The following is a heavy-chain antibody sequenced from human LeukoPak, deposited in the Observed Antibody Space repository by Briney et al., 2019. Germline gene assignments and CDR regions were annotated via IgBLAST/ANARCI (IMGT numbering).Heavy chain of an antibody. Sequence: GGSLRLSCAASGFNFGEYGMSWVRQDPVKGLEWVSGISWSGDGTDYRDSVKGRFTISRDNAKNSLYLQMSNLRAEDTGLYYCARGGGYSDFWGQGTLVTVSS. CDR3: ARGGGYSDF. CDR1: GFNFGEYG. D-gene: IGHD3-16*01. J-gene: IGHJ4*02. CDR2: ISWSGDGT. V-gene: IGHV3-20*04.